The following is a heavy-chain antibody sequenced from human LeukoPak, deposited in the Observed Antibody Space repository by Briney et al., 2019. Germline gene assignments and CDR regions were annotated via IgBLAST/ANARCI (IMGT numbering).Heavy chain of an antibody. V-gene: IGHV4-30-2*01. Sequence: SETLSLTCTVSGGSISSGDYYWSWIRQPPGKGLEWIGYIYHSGSTYYNPSLKSRVTISVDRSKNQFSLKLSSVTAADTAVYYCAREGYGDYGFDYWGQGTLVTVSS. CDR3: AREGYGDYGFDY. CDR1: GGSISSGDYY. J-gene: IGHJ4*02. CDR2: IYHSGST. D-gene: IGHD4-17*01.